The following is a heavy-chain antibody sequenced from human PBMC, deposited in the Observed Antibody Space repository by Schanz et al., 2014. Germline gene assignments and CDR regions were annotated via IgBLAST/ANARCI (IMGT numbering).Heavy chain of an antibody. CDR1: GYTFNNHG. CDR3: VRDAGWAFGDYHGMDV. V-gene: IGHV1-18*01. Sequence: QVQLVQSGGEVKKPGASATVSCKASGYTFNNHGISWVRQAPGQGPEWMGWISAFDDKTDYAQNFQGRLIMTTDTSTTTVYMELRSLISDDTAVYYCVRDAGWAFGDYHGMDVWGQGTSVTVSS. CDR2: ISAFDDKT. D-gene: IGHD3-10*01. J-gene: IGHJ6*02.